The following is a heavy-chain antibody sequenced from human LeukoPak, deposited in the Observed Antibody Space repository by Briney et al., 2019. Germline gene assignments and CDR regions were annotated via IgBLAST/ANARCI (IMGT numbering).Heavy chain of an antibody. CDR3: ASGVNWNDAGGTGNWFDP. D-gene: IGHD1-20*01. J-gene: IGHJ5*02. V-gene: IGHV1-69*06. CDR2: IIPIFGTA. CDR1: GGTFNNYT. Sequence: SVKVSCKASGGTFNNYTISWVRQAPGQGLEWMGGIIPIFGTANYTQKFQGRVTITADKSTSTVYMDLSSLRSEDTAVYYCASGVNWNDAGGTGNWFDPWGQGTLVTVSS.